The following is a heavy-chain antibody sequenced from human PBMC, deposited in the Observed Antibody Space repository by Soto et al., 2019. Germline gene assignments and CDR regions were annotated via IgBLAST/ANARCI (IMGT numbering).Heavy chain of an antibody. J-gene: IGHJ4*02. CDR3: ARDHHVVVPAALFDY. CDR2: IWYDGRNK. Sequence: QVQLVESGGGVVQPGRSLGLSCAASGFTFSSYGMHWVRQAPGKGLEWVAVIWYDGRNKYYVDSVKGRFTISRDNSKNTLYLQMNSLRAEDTAVYYCARDHHVVVPAALFDYWGQGTLVTVSS. D-gene: IGHD2-2*01. V-gene: IGHV3-33*01. CDR1: GFTFSSYG.